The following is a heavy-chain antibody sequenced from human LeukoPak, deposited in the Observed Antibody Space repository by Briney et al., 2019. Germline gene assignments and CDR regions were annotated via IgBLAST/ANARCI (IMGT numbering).Heavy chain of an antibody. CDR1: GYTFTGYY. Sequence: GASVKVSCKASGYTFTGYYMHWVRQAPGQGLEWMGWINPNSGGTNYAQKFQGRVTMTRDTSISTAYMELSRLRSDDTAVYYCARVVGLMVKSYYYYMDVWGKGTTVTISS. CDR3: ARVVGLMVKSYYYYMDV. D-gene: IGHD5-18*01. V-gene: IGHV1-2*02. J-gene: IGHJ6*03. CDR2: INPNSGGT.